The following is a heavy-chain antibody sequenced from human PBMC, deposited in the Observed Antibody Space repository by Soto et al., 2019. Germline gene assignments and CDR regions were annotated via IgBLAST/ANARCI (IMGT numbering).Heavy chain of an antibody. V-gene: IGHV4-34*01. CDR2: INHSGST. Sequence: QVQLQQWGAGLLKPSETLSLTCAVYGGSFSGYYWSWIRQPPGKGLEWIGEINHSGSTNYNPSLKRRVPISVDTSKNQFSLKLSSVTAADTAVYYCARGRRKVTLNWFDPWCQGTLVTVSS. CDR1: GGSFSGYY. D-gene: IGHD2-21*02. J-gene: IGHJ5*02. CDR3: ARGRRKVTLNWFDP.